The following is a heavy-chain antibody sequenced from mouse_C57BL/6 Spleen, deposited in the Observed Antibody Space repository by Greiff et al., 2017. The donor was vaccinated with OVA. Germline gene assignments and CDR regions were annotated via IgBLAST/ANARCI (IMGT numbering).Heavy chain of an antibody. J-gene: IGHJ1*03. D-gene: IGHD2-10*02. CDR2: INPGSGGT. Sequence: QVHVKQSGAELVRPGTSVKVSCKASGYAFTNYLIEWVKQRPGQGLEWIGVINPGSGGTNYNEKFKGKATLTADKSSSTAYMQLSSLTSEDSAVYCCAISASNYWYFDVWGTGTTVTVSS. V-gene: IGHV1-54*01. CDR3: AISASNYWYFDV. CDR1: GYAFTNYL.